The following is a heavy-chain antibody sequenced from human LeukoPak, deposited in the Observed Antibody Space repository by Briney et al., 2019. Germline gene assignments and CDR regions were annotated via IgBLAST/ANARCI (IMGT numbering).Heavy chain of an antibody. J-gene: IGHJ6*02. CDR3: ARRYLLRFLEWLPQGSSGMDV. CDR2: IYYSGST. Sequence: SETLSLACTVSGGSISSSSYYWGWIRQPPGKGLEWIGSIYYSGSTYYNPSLKSRVTISVDTSKNQFSLKLSSVTAADTAVYYCARRYLLRFLEWLPQGSSGMDVWGQGTTVTVSS. CDR1: GGSISSSSYY. V-gene: IGHV4-39*01. D-gene: IGHD3-3*01.